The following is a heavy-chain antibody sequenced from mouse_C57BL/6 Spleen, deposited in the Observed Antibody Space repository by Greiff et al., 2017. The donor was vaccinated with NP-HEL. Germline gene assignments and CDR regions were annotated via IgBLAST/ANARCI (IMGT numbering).Heavy chain of an antibody. J-gene: IGHJ3*01. D-gene: IGHD3-2*02. CDR1: GYAFSSYW. CDR2: IYPGDGDP. CDR3: ARPAQAAWFAY. V-gene: IGHV1-80*01. Sequence: QVQLQQSGAELVKPGASVKISCKASGYAFSSYWMNWVKQRPGTGLEWLGQIYPGDGDPNYNGKFKGKSPLTADKSSSTAYMQLSSLTSEDSAVYFCARPAQAAWFAYWGQGTLVTVSA.